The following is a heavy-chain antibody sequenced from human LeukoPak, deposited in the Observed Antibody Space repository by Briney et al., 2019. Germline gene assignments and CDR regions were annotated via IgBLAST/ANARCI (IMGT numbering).Heavy chain of an antibody. Sequence: SQTLSLTCTVSGGSVSSDEYNWSWIRQTPGKGLEWIGYIYYSGSTYYNPSLKSRLTISVDTSKNQFSLKLRPVTAADTAVYYCASGPVHNWFDPWGQGTLVTVSS. CDR3: ASGPVHNWFDP. CDR1: GGSVSSDEYN. J-gene: IGHJ5*02. CDR2: IYYSGST. V-gene: IGHV4-30-4*01.